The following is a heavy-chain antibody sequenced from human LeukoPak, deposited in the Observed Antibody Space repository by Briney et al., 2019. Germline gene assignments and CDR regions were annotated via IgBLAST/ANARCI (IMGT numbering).Heavy chain of an antibody. J-gene: IGHJ4*01. Sequence: PGGSDRLSCAASGFIYSHYGMHWVRQAPGKGLEWVAVIWSDGSNRLYAGSVKGRFTISRDNSQNTLFLQMNSLRAEDTAMYYCARDAQRGFDYSNSLEYWGHGTLVTVS. D-gene: IGHD4-11*01. CDR3: ARDAQRGFDYSNSLEY. CDR1: GFIYSHYG. V-gene: IGHV3-33*01. CDR2: IWSDGSNR.